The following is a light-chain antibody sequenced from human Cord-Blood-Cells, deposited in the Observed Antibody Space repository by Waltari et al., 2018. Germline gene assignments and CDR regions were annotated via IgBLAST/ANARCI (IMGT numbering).Light chain of an antibody. V-gene: IGLV2-23*01. CDR3: CSYAGSSTWV. J-gene: IGLJ3*02. Sequence: QSALTQPASVSGSPGQSITISCTGTSSDVGSYNLVSWYQQHPGKAPKLMIYEGSQRPSGVSNRFSGSKSGNTASLTISWLQAEDEADYYCCSYAGSSTWVFGGGTKLTVL. CDR1: SSDVGSYNL. CDR2: EGS.